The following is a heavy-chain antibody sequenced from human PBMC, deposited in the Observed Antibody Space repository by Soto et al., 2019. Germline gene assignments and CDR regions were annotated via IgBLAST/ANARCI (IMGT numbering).Heavy chain of an antibody. J-gene: IGHJ6*03. CDR1: GFSFSDYS. V-gene: IGHV3-21*01. CDR2: ISSSSAYI. CDR3: ARDGAYCSGTDCYDYYHYMDV. D-gene: IGHD2-2*01. Sequence: EVQVVESGGGLVKPGGSLRLACAASGFSFSDYSMNWVRQAPGKGLEWVSSISSSSAYIYYADSLKGRFTVSRDNAKKSVYLQMDSLRAEDTAVYYCARDGAYCSGTDCYDYYHYMDVWGKGTTVTVSS.